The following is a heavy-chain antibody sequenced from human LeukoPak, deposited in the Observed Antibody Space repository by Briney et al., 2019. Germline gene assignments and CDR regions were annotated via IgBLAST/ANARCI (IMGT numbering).Heavy chain of an antibody. CDR3: ARELRFLEWLPSDY. Sequence: GGSLRLSCAASGFTFSSYSMSWVRQAPGKGLEWVSYISSSSSTIYYADSVKGRFTISRDNAKNSLYLQMNSLRAEDTAVYYCARELRFLEWLPSDYWGQGTLVTVSS. CDR1: GFTFSSYS. CDR2: ISSSSSTI. J-gene: IGHJ4*02. D-gene: IGHD3-3*01. V-gene: IGHV3-48*01.